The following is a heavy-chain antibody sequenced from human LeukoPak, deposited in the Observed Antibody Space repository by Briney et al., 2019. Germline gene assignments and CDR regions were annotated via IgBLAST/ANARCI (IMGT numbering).Heavy chain of an antibody. J-gene: IGHJ5*02. Sequence: ASVKVSCKASGYTFTSYDINWVRQATGQGLEWMGWMNPNSGNTGYAQKFQGRVTMTRNTSTSTAYMELSSLRSEDTAVYYCATAHSYSSSSFDPWGQGTLVTVSS. CDR1: GYTFTSYD. CDR2: MNPNSGNT. CDR3: ATAHSYSSSSFDP. D-gene: IGHD6-6*01. V-gene: IGHV1-8*01.